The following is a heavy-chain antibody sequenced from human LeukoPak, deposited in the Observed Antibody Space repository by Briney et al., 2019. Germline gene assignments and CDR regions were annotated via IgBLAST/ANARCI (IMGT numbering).Heavy chain of an antibody. CDR3: AKDYSGSYSLTSYDI. CDR1: GFTLSSYA. V-gene: IGHV3-23*01. J-gene: IGHJ3*02. CDR2: ISGSGGST. D-gene: IGHD1-26*01. Sequence: GGSLRLSCAASGFTLSSYAMSWVRQAPGKGLEWVSAISGSGGSTYYADSVKGRFTISRDNSKNTLYLQMNSLRAEDTAVYYCAKDYSGSYSLTSYDIWGQGTMVTVSS.